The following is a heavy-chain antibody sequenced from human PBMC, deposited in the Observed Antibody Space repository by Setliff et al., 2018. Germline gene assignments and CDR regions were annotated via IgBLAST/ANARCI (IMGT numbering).Heavy chain of an antibody. CDR2: IIPVIDTT. CDR3: ARGRDGYTSNAFEF. CDR1: GGAFSSYA. D-gene: IGHD5-12*01. J-gene: IGHJ3*01. Sequence: ASVKVSCKASGGAFSSYALSWVRQAPGQGLEWMGRIIPVIDTTDYAQNFQGRVTITADELTRTVYMELSSLGSEDTAIYYCARGRDGYTSNAFEFWGQGTMVTVSS. V-gene: IGHV1-69*11.